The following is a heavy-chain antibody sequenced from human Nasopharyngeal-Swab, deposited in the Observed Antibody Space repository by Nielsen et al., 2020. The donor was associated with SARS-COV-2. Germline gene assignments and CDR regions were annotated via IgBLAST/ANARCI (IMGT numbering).Heavy chain of an antibody. J-gene: IGHJ6*03. CDR1: GYTFTSYA. Sequence: ASVKVSCKASGYTFTSYAMHWVRQAPGQRLEWMGWINAGNGNTKYSQKFQGRVTITRDTSASTAYMELSSLRSEDTDVYYCARDREKSSGWTGVDYYYMDVWGKGTTVTVSS. CDR3: ARDREKSSGWTGVDYYYMDV. D-gene: IGHD6-19*01. CDR2: INAGNGNT. V-gene: IGHV1-3*01.